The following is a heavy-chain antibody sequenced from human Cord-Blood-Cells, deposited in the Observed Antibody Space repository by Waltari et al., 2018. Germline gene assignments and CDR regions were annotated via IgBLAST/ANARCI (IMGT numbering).Heavy chain of an antibody. CDR1: GFTVSSNY. V-gene: IGHV3-53*02. J-gene: IGHJ3*02. CDR2: IYSGGST. D-gene: IGHD7-27*01. CDR3: AIDSLGMKRAFDI. Sequence: EVQLVETGGGLIQPGGSLRLSCAASGFTVSSNYMSWVRQAPGKGLGWVAVIYSGGSTYYADSVKGRFTISRDNSKNTLYLQMNSMRAEDTAVYYCAIDSLGMKRAFDIWGQGTMVTVSS.